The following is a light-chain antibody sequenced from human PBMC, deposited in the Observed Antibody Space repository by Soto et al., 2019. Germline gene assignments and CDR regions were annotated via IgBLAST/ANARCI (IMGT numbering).Light chain of an antibody. CDR3: QQTYSTPYT. CDR1: QRITTY. J-gene: IGKJ2*01. CDR2: TSG. V-gene: IGKV1-39*01. Sequence: HMTQSPSSLSASVGDRVTVTCRASQRITTYVNWYQQKPGEAPKLLISTSGTLQRGVPSRFSGSGSGTDFTLTITSLQPADFATYFCQQTYSTPYTFGQGTKLEIK.